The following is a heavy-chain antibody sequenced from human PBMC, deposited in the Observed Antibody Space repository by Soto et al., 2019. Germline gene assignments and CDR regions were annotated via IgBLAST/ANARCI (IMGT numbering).Heavy chain of an antibody. CDR1: GFTVTTNY. D-gene: IGHD6-19*01. J-gene: IGHJ1*01. CDR3: ASWVIALGGTGYFRH. Sequence: GGSLRLSCLASGFTVTTNYMGWVRQAPGRGLEWVSVMYPGGDIHYADSVKGRFTISRDTSENTLSLQINSLTAEDTAIYYCASWVIALGGTGYFRHWGQGTLVTVSS. V-gene: IGHV3-53*01. CDR2: MYPGGDI.